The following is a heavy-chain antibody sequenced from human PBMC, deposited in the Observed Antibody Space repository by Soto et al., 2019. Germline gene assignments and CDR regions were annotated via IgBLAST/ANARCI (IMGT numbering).Heavy chain of an antibody. Sequence: PGPSLNRTGYVSGDSYITYVTVSVRQKPGKGLEWMGIIYPGDSDTRYSPSFQGQVTISADKSISTAYLQWSSLKASDTAMYYCARLPFGELSYYFAYWGQGTLVTVSS. J-gene: IGHJ4*02. CDR1: GDSYITYV. D-gene: IGHD3-10*01. CDR2: IYPGDSDT. V-gene: IGHV5-51*01. CDR3: ARLPFGELSYYFAY.